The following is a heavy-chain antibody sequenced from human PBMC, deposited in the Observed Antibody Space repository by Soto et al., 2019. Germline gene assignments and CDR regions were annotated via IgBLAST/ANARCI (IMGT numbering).Heavy chain of an antibody. Sequence: EVQLVESGGGLVQPGGSLRLSCAASGFTFSSYSMNWVRQAPGKGLEWVSYISSSSSTIYYADSVKGRFTISRDNAKNSLYLQMNSLRDVDTAVYYCARGIAARGDYWGQGTLVTVSS. CDR1: GFTFSSYS. CDR3: ARGIAARGDY. D-gene: IGHD6-13*01. J-gene: IGHJ4*02. CDR2: ISSSSSTI. V-gene: IGHV3-48*02.